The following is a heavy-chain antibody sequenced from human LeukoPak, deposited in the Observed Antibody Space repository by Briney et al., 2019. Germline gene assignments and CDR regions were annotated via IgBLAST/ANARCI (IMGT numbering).Heavy chain of an antibody. CDR1: GYTFTSCD. Sequence: SSVTVSFKASGYTFTSCDINSVRQAAGQGLEGMGWMNPNSGNTVYGQSFQGRITMTKDISIGTAYLGLSTLTPQDTPRYYCTRASTGRRDTWGPGTPVTVSA. CDR3: TRASTGRRDT. D-gene: IGHD1-1*01. V-gene: IGHV1-8*01. CDR2: MNPNSGNT. J-gene: IGHJ5*02.